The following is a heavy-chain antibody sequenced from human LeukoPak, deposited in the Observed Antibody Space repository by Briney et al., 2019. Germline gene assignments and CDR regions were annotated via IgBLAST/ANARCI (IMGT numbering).Heavy chain of an antibody. Sequence: GGSLRLSCAASGFTVSSNYMSWVRQAPGKGLEWVSSISESGDDTAYADSVKGRFTISRDNSRNTPYLQMISLRAEDTAVYYCAKQFVDVWGQGTLVTVSS. D-gene: IGHD5-24*01. V-gene: IGHV3-23*01. CDR3: AKQFVDV. CDR1: GFTVSSNY. J-gene: IGHJ5*02. CDR2: ISESGDDT.